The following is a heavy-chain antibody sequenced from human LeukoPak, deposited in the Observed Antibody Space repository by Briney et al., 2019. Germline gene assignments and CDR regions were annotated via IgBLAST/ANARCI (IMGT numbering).Heavy chain of an antibody. CDR1: GFTFSSYA. V-gene: IGHV3-23*01. D-gene: IGHD3-22*01. Sequence: ARSLTLSCAASGFTFSSYAISWDRQAPGKWLDLVSAISGSDGSTYYADSMKGRFTISRDNSKNTLSLQMNSQRAEDTHVYYCAKGGAYDSSGYYSKYNWFDPWGQGTLVTVSS. J-gene: IGHJ5*02. CDR2: ISGSDGST. CDR3: AKGGAYDSSGYYSKYNWFDP.